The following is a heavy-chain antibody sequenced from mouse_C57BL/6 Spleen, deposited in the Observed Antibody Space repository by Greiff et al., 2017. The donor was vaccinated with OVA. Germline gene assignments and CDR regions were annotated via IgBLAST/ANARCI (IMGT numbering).Heavy chain of an antibody. CDR1: GYTFTDYY. CDR3: ARYYYGNPSYAMDY. D-gene: IGHD2-1*01. V-gene: IGHV1-26*01. Sequence: VQLQQSGPELVKPGASVKISCKASGYTFTDYYMNWVKQSHGKSLEWIGDINPNNGGTSYNQKFKGKATLTVDKSSSTAYMELRSLTSEDSAVYYCARYYYGNPSYAMDYWGQGTSVTVSS. J-gene: IGHJ4*01. CDR2: INPNNGGT.